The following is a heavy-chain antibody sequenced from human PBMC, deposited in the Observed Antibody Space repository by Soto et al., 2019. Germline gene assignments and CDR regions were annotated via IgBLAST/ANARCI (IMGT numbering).Heavy chain of an antibody. CDR1: GASIRSTDYY. Sequence: NPSETLSLTXTVSGASIRSTDYYWSWIRQAPGRGLEWIGYVYYTGSTYYNPSLMSRLTISVDTSKNQFSLKLTSVTAAETAVYYCVRTAREGAVAPHWFDRWGQGTQVTVSS. J-gene: IGHJ5*02. CDR2: VYYTGST. CDR3: VRTAREGAVAPHWFDR. D-gene: IGHD2-21*02. V-gene: IGHV4-30-4*01.